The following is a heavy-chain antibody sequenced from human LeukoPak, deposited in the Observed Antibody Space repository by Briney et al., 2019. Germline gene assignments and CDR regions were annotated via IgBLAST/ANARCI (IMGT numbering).Heavy chain of an antibody. CDR2: ISSGSSYR. V-gene: IGHV3-21*01. CDR1: GFTFSSCS. J-gene: IGHJ5*02. Sequence: GGSLRLSCAASGFTFSSCSMNWVPQAPGKALEWVSSISSGSSYRFYSDSVKGRFTISRDNAKNSLYLQMNSLRAEDTAVYYCVREGQVEDLVSWGQGTLVTVSS. D-gene: IGHD1-26*01. CDR3: VREGQVEDLVS.